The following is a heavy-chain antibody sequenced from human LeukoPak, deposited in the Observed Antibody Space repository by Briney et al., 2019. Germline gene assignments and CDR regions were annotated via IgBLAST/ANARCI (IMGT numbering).Heavy chain of an antibody. D-gene: IGHD6-13*01. CDR1: GYIFTGYY. CDR2: INPNSAGT. CDR3: ARGDSSSWHLDY. V-gene: IGHV1-2*02. J-gene: IGHJ4*02. Sequence: ASVKVSCKASGYIFTGYYMHWVRQAPGQGLEWMGWINPNSAGTNYAQKFQGRVTMTRDTSISTAYMEVHRLTSDDTAVYYCARGDSSSWHLDYWGQGSLVTVSS.